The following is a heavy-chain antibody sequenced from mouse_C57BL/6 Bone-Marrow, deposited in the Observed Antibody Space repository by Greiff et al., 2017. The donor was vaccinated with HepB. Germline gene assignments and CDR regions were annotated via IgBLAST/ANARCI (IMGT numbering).Heavy chain of an antibody. J-gene: IGHJ4*01. CDR1: GYTFTDYY. V-gene: IGHV1-76*01. Sequence: VKLQQSGAELVRPGASVKLSCKASGYTFTDYYINWVKQRPGQGLEWIARIYPGSGNTYYNEKFKGKATLTAEKSSSTAYMQLSSLTSEDSAVYFCARGAMDYWGQGTSVTVSS. CDR3: ARGAMDY. CDR2: IYPGSGNT.